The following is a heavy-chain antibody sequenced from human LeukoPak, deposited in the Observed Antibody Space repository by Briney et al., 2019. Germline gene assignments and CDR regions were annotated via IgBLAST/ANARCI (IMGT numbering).Heavy chain of an antibody. CDR1: GGSISSYY. CDR2: VYYSGST. V-gene: IGHV4-59*01. CDR3: ARGGGTAMVSHTFDY. D-gene: IGHD5-18*01. J-gene: IGHJ4*02. Sequence: SETLSLTCTVSGGSISSYYWSWIRQPPGKGLEWIGYVYYSGSTNYNPSLKSRVTISVDTSKNQFSLKLSSVTAADTAMYYCARGGGTAMVSHTFDYWGQGTLVTASS.